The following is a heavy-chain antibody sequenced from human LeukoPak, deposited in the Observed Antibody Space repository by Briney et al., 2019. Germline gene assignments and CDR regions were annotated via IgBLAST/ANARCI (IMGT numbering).Heavy chain of an antibody. D-gene: IGHD3-3*01. CDR1: GGSISSHY. J-gene: IGHJ5*02. Sequence: SETLSLTCTVSGGSISSHYWSWIRQPPGKGLEWIGYIYYSGSTNYNPSLKSRVTISVDTSKNQFSLKLSSVTAADTAVYYCARAGRPGWEPVEQFLEWLPFDPWGQGTLVTVSS. V-gene: IGHV4-59*11. CDR3: ARAGRPGWEPVEQFLEWLPFDP. CDR2: IYYSGST.